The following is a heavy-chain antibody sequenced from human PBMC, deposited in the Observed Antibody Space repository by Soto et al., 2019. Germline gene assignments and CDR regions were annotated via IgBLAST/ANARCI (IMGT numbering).Heavy chain of an antibody. Sequence: PGGSLRLSCAASGFTFSSYAMSWVRRAPGKGLEWVSAISGSGGSTYYAVSVKGRFTISRDNSKNTLYLQMNSLRAEDTAVYYCAKLYDSSGYYYEGPFDYWGQGTLVTVSS. V-gene: IGHV3-23*01. J-gene: IGHJ4*02. CDR2: ISGSGGST. D-gene: IGHD3-22*01. CDR3: AKLYDSSGYYYEGPFDY. CDR1: GFTFSSYA.